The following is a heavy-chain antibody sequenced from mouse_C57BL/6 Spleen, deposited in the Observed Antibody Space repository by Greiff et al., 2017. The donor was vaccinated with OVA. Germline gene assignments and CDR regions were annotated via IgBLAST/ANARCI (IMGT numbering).Heavy chain of an antibody. Sequence: EVQWVESGGGLVQPKGSLKLSCAASGFSFNTYAMNWVRQAPGKGLEWVARIRSKSNNYATYYADSVKDRFTISRDDSESMLYLQMNNLKTEDTAMYYCVRQGGYYDYDVGFAYWGQGTLVTVSA. V-gene: IGHV10-1*01. CDR1: GFSFNTYA. D-gene: IGHD2-4*01. CDR2: IRSKSNNYAT. J-gene: IGHJ3*01. CDR3: VRQGGYYDYDVGFAY.